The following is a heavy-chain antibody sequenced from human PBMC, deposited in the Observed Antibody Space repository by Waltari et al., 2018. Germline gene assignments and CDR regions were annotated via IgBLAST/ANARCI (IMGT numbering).Heavy chain of an antibody. D-gene: IGHD1-26*01. CDR3: ARDRGPYSNPSYFQH. CDR2: IYHSGST. J-gene: IGHJ1*01. V-gene: IGHV4-38-2*02. Sequence: QVQLQESGPGLVKPSETLSLTCAVSGYSISSGYYWGWIRQPPGKGLEWIGSIYHSGSTYYNPSLKSRVTISVDTSKNQFSLKLSSVTAADTAVYYCARDRGPYSNPSYFQHWGQGTLVTVSS. CDR1: GYSISSGYY.